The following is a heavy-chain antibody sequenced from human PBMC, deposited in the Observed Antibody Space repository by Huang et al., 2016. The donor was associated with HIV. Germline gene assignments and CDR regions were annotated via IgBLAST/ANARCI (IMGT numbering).Heavy chain of an antibody. CDR1: GYTFTSYA. CDR3: ARGLYSSSWAPFDY. V-gene: IGHV7-4-1*02. Sequence: QVQLVQSGSELKKPGASVKVYCKASGYTFTSYAMNWVRQAPGQGLEGMGWINTIPGNPTYAQGCTGRFVFSLDTSVSTAYLQISSLKAEDTAVYYCARGLYSSSWAPFDYWGQGTLVTVSS. D-gene: IGHD6-13*01. CDR2: INTIPGNP. J-gene: IGHJ4*02.